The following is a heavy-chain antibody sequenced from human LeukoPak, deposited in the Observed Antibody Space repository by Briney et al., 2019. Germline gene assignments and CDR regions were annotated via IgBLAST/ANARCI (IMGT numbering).Heavy chain of an antibody. Sequence: SETLSLTCTVSGGSISSYYWSWIRQPPGEGLEWIGHIYTSGSTNYNPSLKSRVTISVDTSNNQFSLKLSSVTAADTAVYYCARQGGFQLPLLVWGKGTTVSVSS. D-gene: IGHD2-2*01. V-gene: IGHV4-4*09. J-gene: IGHJ6*04. CDR3: ARQGGFQLPLLV. CDR1: GGSISSYY. CDR2: IYTSGST.